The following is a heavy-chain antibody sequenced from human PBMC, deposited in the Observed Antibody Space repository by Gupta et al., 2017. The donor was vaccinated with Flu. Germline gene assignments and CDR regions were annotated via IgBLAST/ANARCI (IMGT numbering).Heavy chain of an antibody. J-gene: IGHJ6*03. Sequence: VRQAPGKGLEWVEVISFDGRNFYYADSVKGRFTISRDNSNNMLYLQMASLRVEDTGVYYCARGDNYDSSASWGYMDVWGKGTTVTVSS. D-gene: IGHD3-22*01. CDR2: ISFDGRNF. CDR3: ARGDNYDSSASWGYMDV. V-gene: IGHV3-30*04.